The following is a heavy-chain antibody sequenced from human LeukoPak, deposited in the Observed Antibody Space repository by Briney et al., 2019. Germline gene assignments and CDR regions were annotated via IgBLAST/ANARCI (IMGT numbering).Heavy chain of an antibody. D-gene: IGHD4-11*01. Sequence: SETLSLTCSVSGGFINSYYWGWIRQSPGKGLEWIGYIYYTGATYYNPSLESRVTISIDTSERQLSLELRSVTAADSAVYFCARDRRESSKPNDAFDIWGQGTMVTVSA. CDR1: GGFINSYY. CDR2: IYYTGAT. J-gene: IGHJ3*02. CDR3: ARDRRESSKPNDAFDI. V-gene: IGHV4-59*01.